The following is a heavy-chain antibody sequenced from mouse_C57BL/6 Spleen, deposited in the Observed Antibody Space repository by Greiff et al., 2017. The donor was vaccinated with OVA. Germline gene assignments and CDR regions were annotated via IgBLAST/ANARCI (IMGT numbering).Heavy chain of an antibody. V-gene: IGHV1-64*01. Sequence: QVQLQQPGAELVKPGASVTLSCKASGYTFTSYWMHWVKQRPGQGLEWIGMIHPNSGSTNYNEKFKSKATLTVGKSSSTAYMQLSSLTSEDSAVYDGARRLHYDDDGWFAYWGQGTLVTVSA. J-gene: IGHJ3*01. CDR1: GYTFTSYW. CDR2: IHPNSGST. CDR3: ARRLHYDDDGWFAY. D-gene: IGHD2-4*01.